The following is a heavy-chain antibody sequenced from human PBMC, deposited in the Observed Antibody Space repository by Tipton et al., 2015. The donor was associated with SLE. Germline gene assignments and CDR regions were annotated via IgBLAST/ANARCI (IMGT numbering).Heavy chain of an antibody. CDR3: ARDRPASGSYIIDY. Sequence: SLRLSCAASGFTFSSYSMNWVRQAPGKGLEWVSYISSSSSTIYYADSVKGRFIISRDNAKNSLYLQMNSLRAEDTAVYYCARDRPASGSYIIDYWGQGTLVTVSS. D-gene: IGHD1-26*01. J-gene: IGHJ4*02. CDR2: ISSSSSTI. CDR1: GFTFSSYS. V-gene: IGHV3-48*01.